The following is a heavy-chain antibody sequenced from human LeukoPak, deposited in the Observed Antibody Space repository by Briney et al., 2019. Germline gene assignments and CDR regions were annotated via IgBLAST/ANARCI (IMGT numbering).Heavy chain of an antibody. CDR2: IYYSGST. J-gene: IGHJ6*03. CDR1: GGSISSSSYY. CDR3: ARDSGYSYGYYYYYYMDV. V-gene: IGHV4-39*07. D-gene: IGHD5-18*01. Sequence: SETLFLTCTVSGGSISSSSYYWGWIRQPPGKGLEWIGSIYYSGSTYYNPSLKSRVTISVDTSKNQFSLKLSSVTAADTAVYYCARDSGYSYGYYYYYYMDVWGKGTTVTVSS.